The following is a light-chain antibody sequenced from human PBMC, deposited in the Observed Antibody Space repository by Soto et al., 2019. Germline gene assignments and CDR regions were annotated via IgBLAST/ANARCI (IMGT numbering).Light chain of an antibody. J-gene: IGKJ2*01. CDR3: HQYDNTPQT. CDR2: AAS. V-gene: IGKV3-20*01. Sequence: EIVLMQSPGTLSLSPGGRATLFCRASQSMKRRYLAWYQQKPGQAPRVLIYAASNRATGIPDRFSGSGSGTDFSLTISRLEPEDFAVYYCHQYDNTPQTFGQGTK. CDR1: QSMKRRY.